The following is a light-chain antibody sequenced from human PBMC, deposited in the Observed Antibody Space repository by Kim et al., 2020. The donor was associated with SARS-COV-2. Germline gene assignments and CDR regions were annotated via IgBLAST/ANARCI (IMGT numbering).Light chain of an antibody. Sequence: PGQSITISCTGTSSVVGGYNYVSWYQQHPGKAPKLMSYDVSKRPSGVSNRFSGSKSGNTASLTISGLQAEDEADYYCSSYTSSSTLFVGGTQLTVL. CDR3: SSYTSSSTL. V-gene: IGLV2-14*04. CDR2: DVS. CDR1: SSVVGGYNY. J-gene: IGLJ3*02.